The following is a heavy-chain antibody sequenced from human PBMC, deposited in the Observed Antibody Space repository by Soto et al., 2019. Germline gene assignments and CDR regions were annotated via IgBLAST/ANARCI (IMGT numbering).Heavy chain of an antibody. CDR1: GGTFSSYA. CDR3: ARHRVEMATIWLYYFDY. J-gene: IGHJ4*02. D-gene: IGHD5-12*01. CDR2: IIPIFGTA. Sequence: QVQLVQSGAEVKKPGSSVKVSCKASGGTFSSYAISWVRQAPGQGLEWMGGIIPIFGTANYAQKFQGRVTISADESTSTAYMELRSLRSEDTAVYYCARHRVEMATIWLYYFDYWGQGTLVTVSS. V-gene: IGHV1-69*12.